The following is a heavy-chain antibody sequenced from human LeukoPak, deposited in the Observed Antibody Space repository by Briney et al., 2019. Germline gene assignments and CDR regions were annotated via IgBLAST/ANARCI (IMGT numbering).Heavy chain of an antibody. CDR3: ARGSSWYGVDY. J-gene: IGHJ4*02. D-gene: IGHD6-13*01. Sequence: SETLSLTCTVSGGSISSYYWSWIRQPPGKGLEWIGYIYYSGSTNYNPSLKSRVTISVDTSKNQFSLKLSSVTAADTAVYYCARGSSWYGVDYWGQGTLVTVSS. CDR2: IYYSGST. V-gene: IGHV4-59*01. CDR1: GGSISSYY.